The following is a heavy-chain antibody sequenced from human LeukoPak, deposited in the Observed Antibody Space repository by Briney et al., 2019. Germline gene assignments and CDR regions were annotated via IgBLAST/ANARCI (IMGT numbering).Heavy chain of an antibody. CDR1: GDSISGYY. Sequence: SDTLSLTCTVSGDSISGYYWHWIRQPPGKGLEWIAYIFYSGSANYNPSLKSRVTISVDTSKNQFSLKLSSVTAADTAVYHCARDRSVSARLFDYWGQGTLVTVSP. CDR3: ARDRSVSARLFDY. D-gene: IGHD6-6*01. V-gene: IGHV4-59*01. CDR2: IFYSGSA. J-gene: IGHJ4*02.